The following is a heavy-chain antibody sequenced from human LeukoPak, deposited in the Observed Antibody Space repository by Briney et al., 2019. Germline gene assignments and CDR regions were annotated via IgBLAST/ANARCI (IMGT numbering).Heavy chain of an antibody. V-gene: IGHV1-69*13. CDR2: IIPIFGTA. D-gene: IGHD5-12*01. Sequence: SVKVSCKASGGTFSRYAISWVRHAPGQGLEWMGGIIPIFGTANYAQKFQGRVTITADESTIKAYMEVSSLRSEDTAVYYCARAYSGYDFFDYWGQGILVTVSS. CDR3: ARAYSGYDFFDY. J-gene: IGHJ4*02. CDR1: GGTFSRYA.